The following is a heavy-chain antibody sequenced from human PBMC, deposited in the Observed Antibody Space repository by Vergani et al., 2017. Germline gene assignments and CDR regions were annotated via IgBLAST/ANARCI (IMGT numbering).Heavy chain of an antibody. CDR3: ARLRLWELSPDYYYMDV. Sequence: QVQLVQSGAEVKKPGSSVKVSCKASGGTFSSYAISWVRQAPGQGLEWMGGIIPIFGTANYAQKFQGRVTITADESTSTAYMELSSLRSEDTAVYYCARLRLWELSPDYYYMDVWGKGTTVTVSS. J-gene: IGHJ6*03. CDR2: IIPIFGTA. D-gene: IGHD3-16*02. CDR1: GGTFSSYA. V-gene: IGHV1-69*01.